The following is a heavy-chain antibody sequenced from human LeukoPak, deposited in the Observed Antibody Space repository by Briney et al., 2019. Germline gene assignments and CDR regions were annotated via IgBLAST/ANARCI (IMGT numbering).Heavy chain of an antibody. D-gene: IGHD3-9*01. J-gene: IGHJ4*02. Sequence: SETLSLTCTVSGGSISSYYWSWIRQPPGKGLEWLGYIYYSGSTNYNPSLKSRVTISVDTSKNQFSLKLSSVTAADTAVYYCARAGYDILTGYYQAFDYWGQGTLVTVSS. CDR3: ARAGYDILTGYYQAFDY. CDR2: IYYSGST. CDR1: GGSISSYY. V-gene: IGHV4-59*01.